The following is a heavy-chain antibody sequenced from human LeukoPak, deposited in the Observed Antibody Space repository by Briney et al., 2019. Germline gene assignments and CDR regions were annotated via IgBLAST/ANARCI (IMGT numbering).Heavy chain of an antibody. CDR3: ARDLKLYYDSSGYDY. CDR1: GYTFTVYY. D-gene: IGHD3-22*01. V-gene: IGHV1-2*02. CDR2: INPNSGGT. J-gene: IGHJ4*02. Sequence: ASVRVSCKASGYTFTVYYMHWVRQAPGQGLEWMGWINPNSGGTNYAQKFQGRVTMTRDTSISTAYMELSRLRSDDTAVYYCARDLKLYYDSSGYDYWGQGTLVTVSS.